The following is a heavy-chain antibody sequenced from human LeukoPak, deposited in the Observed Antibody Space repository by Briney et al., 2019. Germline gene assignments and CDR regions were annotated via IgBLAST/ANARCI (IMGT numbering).Heavy chain of an antibody. J-gene: IGHJ4*02. Sequence: GGSLRLSCAASGFTFNIYGMHWVRQAPGKGLEWVAVTWYDGSNKYYADSVKGRFTISRDNSKNTLYLQMNSLRAEDTAVYYCARFSYLGDWGQGTLVTVSS. CDR1: GFTFNIYG. CDR2: TWYDGSNK. D-gene: IGHD2/OR15-2a*01. CDR3: ARFSYLGD. V-gene: IGHV3-33*01.